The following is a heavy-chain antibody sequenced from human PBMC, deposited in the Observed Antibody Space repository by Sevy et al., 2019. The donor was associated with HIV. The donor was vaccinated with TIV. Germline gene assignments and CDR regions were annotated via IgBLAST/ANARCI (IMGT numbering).Heavy chain of an antibody. CDR1: GYNFNTYG. CDR2: IGVNNGKT. V-gene: IGHV1-18*01. J-gene: IGHJ4*02. D-gene: IGHD3-22*01. Sequence: ASVKVSCKASGYNFNTYGITWVRQAPGQGLEWAGWIGVNNGKTNYAARLQARISMTADTSTSTVYMELRTLTSDDTAMYFCARDSYYYDMHSSYRPPDYWGQGTLVTVSS. CDR3: ARDSYYYDMHSSYRPPDY.